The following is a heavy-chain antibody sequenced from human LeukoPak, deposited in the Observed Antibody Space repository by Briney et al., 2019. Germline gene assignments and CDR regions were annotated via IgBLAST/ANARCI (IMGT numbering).Heavy chain of an antibody. CDR2: INSDGRRT. J-gene: IGHJ4*02. CDR3: AKYNSGWFFDY. CDR1: GFTFSRYW. D-gene: IGHD6-19*01. V-gene: IGHV3-74*01. Sequence: GGSLRLSCAASGFTFSRYWMHWVRQVPGKGLVWVSRINSDGRRTSYADSVKGRFTISRDNAKNTLYLHMNSLRAEDTAVYFCAKYNSGWFFDYWGQGTLVTVSS.